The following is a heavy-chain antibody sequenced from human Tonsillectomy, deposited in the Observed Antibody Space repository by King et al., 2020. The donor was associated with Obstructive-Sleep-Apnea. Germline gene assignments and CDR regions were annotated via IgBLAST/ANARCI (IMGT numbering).Heavy chain of an antibody. CDR1: GYSFTSYC. Sequence: QLVQSGAEVKKPGESLKISFMGSGYSFTSYCIGWVRQVPGKGLEWMGIIYPCDSDPSYSPSSQVQVTISADKSISTAYLQWSSLKASATAMYYCASPGGYNGLGYWGQGTLVTVSS. CDR2: IYPCDSDP. J-gene: IGHJ4*02. V-gene: IGHV5-51*01. CDR3: ASPGGYNGLGY. D-gene: IGHD5-24*01.